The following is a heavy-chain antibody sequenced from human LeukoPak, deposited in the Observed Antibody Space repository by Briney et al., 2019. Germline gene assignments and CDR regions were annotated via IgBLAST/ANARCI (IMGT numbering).Heavy chain of an antibody. D-gene: IGHD1-14*01. CDR1: GFPFSNYG. V-gene: IGHV3-33*01. Sequence: PGGSLRLSCAVSGFPFSNYGMHWVRQAPGKGLEWVAVIWSDGNKKYYADSVKGRFTISRDNAKNSVCLQMNSLRAEDTAVYYCARDGDGNLDHWGQGTLVTVSS. CDR2: IWSDGNKK. J-gene: IGHJ4*02. CDR3: ARDGDGNLDH.